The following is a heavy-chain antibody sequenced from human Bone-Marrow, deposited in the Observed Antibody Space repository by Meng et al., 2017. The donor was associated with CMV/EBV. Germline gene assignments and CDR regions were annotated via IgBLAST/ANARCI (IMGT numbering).Heavy chain of an antibody. CDR3: STIEVYSSGWTPFRY. V-gene: IGHV3-66*01. CDR2: IYSDGST. D-gene: IGHD6-19*01. Sequence: VSLVESWARLVQPRGSLRLSCAAPEFTVNSKYMSWIRQTPGKGLEWLSVIYSDGSTYYADSVKGRFIISRDNSRNTVYLQMNSLRVEDTGVYYCSTIEVYSSGWTPFRYWGQGTLVTVSS. J-gene: IGHJ4*02. CDR1: EFTVNSKY.